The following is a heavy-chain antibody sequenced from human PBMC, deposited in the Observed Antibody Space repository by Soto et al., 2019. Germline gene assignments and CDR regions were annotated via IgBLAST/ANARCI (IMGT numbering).Heavy chain of an antibody. V-gene: IGHV4-39*01. CDR1: GASIISRSSY. CDR3: ATTRGIAVGGSFDH. J-gene: IGHJ5*02. Sequence: SETLSLTCIVSGASIISRSSYWGWIRQPPGKGLEWVGTSYSGSTYNNPSLKSRVTISVDTSKNQFSLKLSSVAAEDTAIYYCATTRGIAVGGSFDHWGQGTLVTVSS. CDR2: SYSGST. D-gene: IGHD6-13*01.